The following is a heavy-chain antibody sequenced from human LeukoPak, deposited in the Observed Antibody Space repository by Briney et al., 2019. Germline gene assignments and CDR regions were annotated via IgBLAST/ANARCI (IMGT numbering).Heavy chain of an antibody. D-gene: IGHD1-26*01. Sequence: WASVKVSCKASGYTFTGYYMHWVRQAPGQGLEWMGWINPNSGGTNYAQKFQGRVTMTRDTSICTAYMELSRLRSDDTAVYYCARGVGAMITFDYWGQGTLVSVSS. CDR2: INPNSGGT. CDR3: ARGVGAMITFDY. J-gene: IGHJ4*02. V-gene: IGHV1-2*02. CDR1: GYTFTGYY.